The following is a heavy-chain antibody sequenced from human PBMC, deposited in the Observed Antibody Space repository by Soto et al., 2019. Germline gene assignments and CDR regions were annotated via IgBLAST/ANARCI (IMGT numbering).Heavy chain of an antibody. V-gene: IGHV3-7*01. J-gene: IGHJ3*02. CDR2: IKQDGSER. CDR3: PITTSAFGI. CDR1: GFTLSVYW. Sequence: DVQLVESGGGLVQPGGSLRLSCAASGFTLSVYWMNWVRQAPGKGLEWVANIKQDGSERNYVDSVKGRFTISRDNAKNSLYLQMNSLGADDTAVYYCPITTSAFGICGQGTLVTVSS. D-gene: IGHD6-6*01.